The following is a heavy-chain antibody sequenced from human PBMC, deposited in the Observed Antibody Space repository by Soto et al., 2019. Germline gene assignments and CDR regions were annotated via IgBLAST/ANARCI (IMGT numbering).Heavy chain of an antibody. CDR3: ATHRTTGYIVVVVAASNWFDP. D-gene: IGHD2-15*01. CDR1: GFTFINAW. CDR2: ISGSGGST. Sequence: PGGSLRLSCVGSGFTFINAWMNWVRQAPGKGLEWVSAISGSGGSTYYADSVKGRFTISRDNSKNTLYLQMNSLRAEDTAVYYCATHRTTGYIVVVVAASNWFDPWGQGTLVTVSS. J-gene: IGHJ5*02. V-gene: IGHV3-23*01.